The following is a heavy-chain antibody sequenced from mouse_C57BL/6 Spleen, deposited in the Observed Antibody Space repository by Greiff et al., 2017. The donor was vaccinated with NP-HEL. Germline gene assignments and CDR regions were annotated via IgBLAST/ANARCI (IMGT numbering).Heavy chain of an antibody. Sequence: EVKLMESEGGLVQPGSSMKLSCTASGFTFSDYYMAWVRQVPEKGLEWVANINYDGSSTYYLDSLKSRFIISRDNAKNILYLQMSSLKSEDTATYYCAREQGDDYEGTYYLDYWGQGTTLTVSS. D-gene: IGHD2-4*01. CDR1: GFTFSDYY. CDR3: AREQGDDYEGTYYLDY. CDR2: INYDGSST. J-gene: IGHJ2*01. V-gene: IGHV5-16*01.